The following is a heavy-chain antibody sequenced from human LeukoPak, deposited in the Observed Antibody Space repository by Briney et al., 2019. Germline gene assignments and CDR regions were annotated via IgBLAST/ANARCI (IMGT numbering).Heavy chain of an antibody. D-gene: IGHD2-21*02. CDR2: IIPILGIA. V-gene: IGHV1-69*04. J-gene: IGHJ4*02. CDR1: GGTFSSYA. CDR3: ARGPIGESQDCGGDCYYDY. Sequence: ASVKVSCKASGGTFSSYAISWVRQAPGQGLEWMGRIIPILGIANYAQKFQGRVTITADKSTSTAYMELSSLRSEDTAVYYCARGPIGESQDCGGDCYYDYWGQGTLVTVSS.